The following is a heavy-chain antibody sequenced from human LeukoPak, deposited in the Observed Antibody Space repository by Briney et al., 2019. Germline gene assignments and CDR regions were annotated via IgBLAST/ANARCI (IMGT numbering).Heavy chain of an antibody. Sequence: GGSLRLSCAASGFTFSSYAMSWVRQAPGKGLEWVSAISGSGGSTYYADSVKGRFTISRDNAKNSLYLQMNSLRAEDTALYYCAKGPVGMIPPYFDYWGQGTLVTVSS. V-gene: IGHV3-23*01. CDR3: AKGPVGMIPPYFDY. CDR2: ISGSGGST. CDR1: GFTFSSYA. J-gene: IGHJ4*02. D-gene: IGHD3-22*01.